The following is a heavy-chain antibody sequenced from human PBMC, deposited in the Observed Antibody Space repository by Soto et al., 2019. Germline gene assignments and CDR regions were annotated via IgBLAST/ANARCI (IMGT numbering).Heavy chain of an antibody. J-gene: IGHJ6*02. CDR2: ISWNSGSI. Sequence: GGSRRRSCAACGFTFEDYAMHWIRQAPGEGVGGVSGISWNSGSIGYADSVKGRFTISRDYAKISLYLQMNSLRAEDTALYYCAKDMNLNRWFGEFHGKDVWGQGTTVNDS. D-gene: IGHD3-10*01. V-gene: IGHV3-9*01. CDR1: GFTFEDYA. CDR3: AKDMNLNRWFGEFHGKDV.